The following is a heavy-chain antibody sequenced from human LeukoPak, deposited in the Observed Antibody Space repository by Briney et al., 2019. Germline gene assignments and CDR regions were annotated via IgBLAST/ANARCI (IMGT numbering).Heavy chain of an antibody. CDR2: ISGSGGST. V-gene: IGHV3-23*01. CDR3: AKEGRDDYGDYAGFDY. Sequence: PGGSLRLSCAASGFTFSSYGMSWVRQALGKGLEWVSAISGSGGSTYYADSVKGRFTISRDNSKNTLYLQMNSLRAEDTAVYYCAKEGRDDYGDYAGFDYWGQGTLVTVSS. D-gene: IGHD4-17*01. J-gene: IGHJ4*02. CDR1: GFTFSSYG.